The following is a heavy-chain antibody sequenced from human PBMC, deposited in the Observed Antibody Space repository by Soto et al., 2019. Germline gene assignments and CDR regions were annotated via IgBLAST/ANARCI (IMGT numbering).Heavy chain of an antibody. J-gene: IGHJ6*02. CDR2: INPNSGGT. CDR1: GYTFTGYY. V-gene: IGHV1-2*04. D-gene: IGHD6-13*01. Sequence: ASVKVSCKASGYTFTGYYMHWVRQAPGQGLEWMGWINPNSGGTNYAQKFQGWVTMTRDTSISTAYMELSRLRSDDTAVYYCAREDLIAAAGTHYYGMDVWGQGTTVTVSS. CDR3: AREDLIAAAGTHYYGMDV.